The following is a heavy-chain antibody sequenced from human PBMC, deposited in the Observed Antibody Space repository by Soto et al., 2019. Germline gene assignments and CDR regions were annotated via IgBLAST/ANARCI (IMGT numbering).Heavy chain of an antibody. CDR1: GLTFSTYA. D-gene: IGHD5-12*01. V-gene: IGHV3-23*01. Sequence: EVHLLESGGDLVQPGGSLRLSCTASGLTFSTYAMSWVRQAPGKGLEWVSAIGGSGTGGRTYYADSVKGRFTISRDNSKNTVDLPMNSLRAHNTAVYYGATSPGGLDSYNSGYCGMDVWGQGTMVTVSS. J-gene: IGHJ6*02. CDR3: ATSPGGLDSYNSGYCGMDV. CDR2: IGGSGTGGRT.